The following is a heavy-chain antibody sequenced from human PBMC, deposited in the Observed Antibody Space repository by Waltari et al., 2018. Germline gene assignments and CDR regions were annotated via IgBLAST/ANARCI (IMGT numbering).Heavy chain of an antibody. V-gene: IGHV7-4-1*02. CDR2: INTNTGNP. D-gene: IGHD3-10*01. CDR3: ARDLRSVSGIVIPNWFDP. CDR1: GYTFSTHA. J-gene: IGHJ5*02. Sequence: QVQLVQSGSALKTPGASVKVSCEASGYTFSTHAMNWVPHAPGQGLEWMGWINTNTGNPTDAPDFTGRFVFSLDTSVSTAYLQISSLKAEDTAVYYCARDLRSVSGIVIPNWFDPWGQGTLVTVSS.